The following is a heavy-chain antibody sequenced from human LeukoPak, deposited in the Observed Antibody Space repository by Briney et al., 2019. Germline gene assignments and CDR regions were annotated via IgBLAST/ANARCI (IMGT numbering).Heavy chain of an antibody. CDR1: GFTFSDYY. Sequence: PGGSLRLSCAASGFTFSDYYMSWIRQAPGKGLEWVSYISSSGSTIYYADSVKGRFTISRDNAKNSLYLQMNSLRAEDTAVYYCARDPDWELLDYFDYWGQGTLVTVSS. CDR3: ARDPDWELLDYFDY. V-gene: IGHV3-11*01. J-gene: IGHJ4*02. D-gene: IGHD1-26*01. CDR2: ISSSGSTI.